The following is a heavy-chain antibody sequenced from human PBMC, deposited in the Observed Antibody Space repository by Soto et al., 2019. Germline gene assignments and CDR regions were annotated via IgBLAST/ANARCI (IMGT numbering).Heavy chain of an antibody. CDR2: IYAGTIT. Sequence: GGSLRLSCAVSGITVSSYYMSWVRQAAGRGLEWVSVIYAGTITYYADSVKGRFTIYRDNSKNTLNLEMNSLRVEDTAVYYCARIPYDNSGTIFDYWGQGTLVTVSS. J-gene: IGHJ4*02. V-gene: IGHV3-53*01. CDR1: GITVSSYY. CDR3: ARIPYDNSGTIFDY. D-gene: IGHD3-22*01.